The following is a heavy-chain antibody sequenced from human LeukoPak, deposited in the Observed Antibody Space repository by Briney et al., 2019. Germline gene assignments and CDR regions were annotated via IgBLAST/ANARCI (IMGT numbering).Heavy chain of an antibody. Sequence: GGSLRLSCTASGFTFSGAWMTWVRQAPGKGLEWVANIREDGTEKNYVDSVKGRFTISRDNAKNSLYLQMNSLRAEDTAVYYCARDGVAGGFDYWGQGTLVTVSS. CDR2: IREDGTEK. D-gene: IGHD6-19*01. CDR3: ARDGVAGGFDY. J-gene: IGHJ4*02. V-gene: IGHV3-7*01. CDR1: GFTFSGAW.